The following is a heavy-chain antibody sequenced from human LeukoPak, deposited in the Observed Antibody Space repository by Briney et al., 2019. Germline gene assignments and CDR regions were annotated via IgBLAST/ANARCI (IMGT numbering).Heavy chain of an antibody. V-gene: IGHV1-69*05. CDR2: LIPMFGAT. D-gene: IGHD4-17*01. CDR1: GGTFSPYA. J-gene: IGHJ6*03. Sequence: SVKVSCKASGGTFSPYAISWVRQAPGQGLEWMGGLIPMFGATNYTQKFQGRISITTDESTTTAYMELRSLRSDDTAVYFCAGGDPFNYYMDVWGKGTTVTV. CDR3: AGGDPFNYYMDV.